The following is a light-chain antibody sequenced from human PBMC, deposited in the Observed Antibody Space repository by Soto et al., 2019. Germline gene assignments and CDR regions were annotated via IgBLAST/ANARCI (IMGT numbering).Light chain of an antibody. Sequence: TQSAATLSLSPWATASLSCRASQSAGNFLAWYQQKPGQVPRLLIFGASERATGIPDRMSGSGSGTDVTITIRTLETEEFAVYYSQQYGSSPRTFGQGTKVDI. J-gene: IGKJ1*01. CDR3: QQYGSSPRT. CDR2: GAS. V-gene: IGKV3-20*01. CDR1: QSAGNF.